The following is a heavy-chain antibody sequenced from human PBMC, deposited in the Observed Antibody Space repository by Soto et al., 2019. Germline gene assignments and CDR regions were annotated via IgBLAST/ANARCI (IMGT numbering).Heavy chain of an antibody. J-gene: IGHJ6*02. Sequence: SVKVSCKASGGTFSSYAISWVRQAPGQGLEWMGGIIPIFGTANYAQKFQGRVTITADEYTSTAYMELSSLRSEDTAVYYCASRVGYCSGGSCLGYYYYYGMDVWGQGTTVTVSS. CDR1: GGTFSSYA. CDR3: ASRVGYCSGGSCLGYYYYYGMDV. V-gene: IGHV1-69*13. CDR2: IIPIFGTA. D-gene: IGHD2-15*01.